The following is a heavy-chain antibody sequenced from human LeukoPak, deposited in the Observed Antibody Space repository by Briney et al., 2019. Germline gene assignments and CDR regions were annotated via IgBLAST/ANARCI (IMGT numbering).Heavy chain of an antibody. D-gene: IGHD3-22*01. CDR2: ISSGGSTI. J-gene: IGHJ3*02. CDR3: ARESQSAYYFDSSGYEDAFDI. V-gene: IGHV3-48*03. CDR1: GFTFSSYE. Sequence: QPGGSLRLSCAASGFTFSSYEMNWVRQAPGKGLEWVSYISSGGSTIYYADSVKGRFTISRDNAKNSLYLEMNSLRAEDTAVYYCARESQSAYYFDSSGYEDAFDIWGQGTMVTVSS.